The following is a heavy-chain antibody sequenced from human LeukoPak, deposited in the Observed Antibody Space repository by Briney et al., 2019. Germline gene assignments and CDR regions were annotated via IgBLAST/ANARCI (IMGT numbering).Heavy chain of an antibody. V-gene: IGHV3-49*04. CDR2: IRSKAYGGTI. J-gene: IGHJ6*02. CDR1: GFTFGDYA. Sequence: PGRSLRLSCTTSGFTFGDYAMSWVRRAPGKGLEWVGFIRSKAYGGTIEYAASVKGRFTISRDDSKSIAYLQMNSLKIEDTALYYCTRGPIQLWIHNAMDVWGQGTTVTVSS. D-gene: IGHD5-18*01. CDR3: TRGPIQLWIHNAMDV.